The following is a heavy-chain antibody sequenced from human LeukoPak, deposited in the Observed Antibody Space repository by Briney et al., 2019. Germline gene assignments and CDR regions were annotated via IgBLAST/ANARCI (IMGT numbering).Heavy chain of an antibody. CDR1: GYTLTELS. Sequence: ASVKVSCKVSGYTLTELSMHWVRQAPGKGLEWMGGFDPEDGETIYAQKFQGRVTMTEDTSTDTAYMELSSLRSEDTAVYYCATAPPQHFDAFDIWAKGQWSPSLQ. CDR3: ATAPPQHFDAFDI. J-gene: IGHJ3*02. CDR2: FDPEDGET. V-gene: IGHV1-24*01.